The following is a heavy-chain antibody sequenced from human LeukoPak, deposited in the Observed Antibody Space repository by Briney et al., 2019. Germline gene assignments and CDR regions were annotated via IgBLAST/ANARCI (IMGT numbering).Heavy chain of an antibody. CDR1: GGSISSGGYY. CDR2: IYYSGST. D-gene: IGHD4-17*01. J-gene: IGHJ3*02. CDR3: ARIEPGHDYSDYGAFDI. V-gene: IGHV4-31*03. Sequence: PSQTLSLTCTVSGGSISSGGYYWSWIRQHPGKGLEWIGYIYYSGSTYYNPSLKSRVTISVDTSKNQFSLKLSSVTAADTAVYYCARIEPGHDYSDYGAFDIWGQGTMVTVSS.